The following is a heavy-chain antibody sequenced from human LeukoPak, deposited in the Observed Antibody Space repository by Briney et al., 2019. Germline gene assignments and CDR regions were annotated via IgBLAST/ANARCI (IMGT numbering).Heavy chain of an antibody. J-gene: IGHJ4*02. Sequence: GGSLRLSCAASGFIFSNYAMSWVRQAPGKGLEWVSAIGGRDSGTYYADSVRGRFTVFRDDPKNTLYLQMNTLRAEDTAVYYCAKWGDYDILTGYYDSDYWGQGTLVTVSS. CDR2: IGGRDSGT. D-gene: IGHD3-9*01. CDR1: GFIFSNYA. CDR3: AKWGDYDILTGYYDSDY. V-gene: IGHV3-23*01.